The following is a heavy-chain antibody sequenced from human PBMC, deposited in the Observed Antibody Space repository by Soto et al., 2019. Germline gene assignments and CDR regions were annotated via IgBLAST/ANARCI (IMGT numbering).Heavy chain of an antibody. J-gene: IGHJ4*02. D-gene: IGHD1-26*01. CDR3: VRLLGNGWLAF. CDR2: TCYRSKWYN. CDR1: GDSVASSSVT. Sequence: QVQLQQSEPGLVKPSQTLSLTCAISGDSVASSSVTWNWTRQSPSRGLEWLGRTCYRSKWYNDYVESVKSRITINPDTSKNKFSLHLNFVTAEETAVYYCVRLLGNGWLAFWGQGTLVTVSS. V-gene: IGHV6-1*01.